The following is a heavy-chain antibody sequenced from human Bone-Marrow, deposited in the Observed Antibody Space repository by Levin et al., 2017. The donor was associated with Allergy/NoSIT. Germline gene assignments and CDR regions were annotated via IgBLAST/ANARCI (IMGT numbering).Heavy chain of an antibody. CDR3: DYGDHYTPPI. V-gene: IGHV3-53*01. CDR2: IHANGKT. J-gene: IGHJ4*02. D-gene: IGHD4/OR15-4a*01. Sequence: GGSLRLSCEVSGVAVSWNYMTWVRQAPGKGLEWVSTIHANGKTYYAGSVKGRFTISRDSSKTTLYLLMNSLRVEDTAVYFCDYGDHYTPPIWGQGTLVTVSA. CDR1: GVAVSWNY.